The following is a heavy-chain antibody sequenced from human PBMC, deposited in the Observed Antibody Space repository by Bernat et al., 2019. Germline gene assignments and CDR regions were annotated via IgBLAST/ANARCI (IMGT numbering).Heavy chain of an antibody. Sequence: EVQLLESGGGLVQPGGSLRLSCAASGFTFSSYAMTWVRQAPGKGLEWVSGISGSGSGTYYADSVKGRFSISRDNSKNTLYVQMNSLRAEDTAVYYCAKGILGTRGRPFDYWGQGTLVTVSS. J-gene: IGHJ4*02. CDR1: GFTFSSYA. D-gene: IGHD7-27*01. CDR3: AKGILGTRGRPFDY. CDR2: ISGSGSGT. V-gene: IGHV3-23*01.